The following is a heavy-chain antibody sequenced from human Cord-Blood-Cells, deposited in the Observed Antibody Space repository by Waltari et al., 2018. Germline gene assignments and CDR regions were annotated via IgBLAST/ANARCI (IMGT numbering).Heavy chain of an antibody. CDR1: GFTFSSYG. J-gene: IGHJ4*02. CDR2: ISYDGSNK. Sequence: QVQLVESGGGVVQPGRSLRLSCAASGFTFSSYGMHWVRQAPGKGLELVAVISYDGSNKYYADSVKGRFTISRDNSKNTLYLQMNSLRAEDTAVYYCAKGKTVTTDYWGQGTLVTVSS. V-gene: IGHV3-30*18. CDR3: AKGKTVTTDY. D-gene: IGHD4-4*01.